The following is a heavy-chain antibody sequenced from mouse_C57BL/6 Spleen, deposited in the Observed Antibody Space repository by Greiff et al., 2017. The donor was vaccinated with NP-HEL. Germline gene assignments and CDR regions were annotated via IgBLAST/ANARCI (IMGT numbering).Heavy chain of an antibody. J-gene: IGHJ2*01. D-gene: IGHD2-4*01. CDR2: ISDGGSYT. CDR1: GFTSSSYA. CDR3: ARYDYQYYFDY. V-gene: IGHV5-4*01. Sequence: EVQLVESGGGLVKPGGSLKLSCAASGFTSSSYAMSWVRQTPEKRLEWVATISDGGSYTYYPDNVKGRFTISRDNAKNNLYLQMSHLKSEDTAMYYCARYDYQYYFDYWGQGTTLTVSS.